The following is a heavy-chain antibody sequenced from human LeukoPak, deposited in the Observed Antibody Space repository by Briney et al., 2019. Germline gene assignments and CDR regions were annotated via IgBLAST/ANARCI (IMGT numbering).Heavy chain of an antibody. CDR2: IRSKAYGGTT. CDR1: GFTFGDYA. D-gene: IGHD3-9*01. CDR3: TRAETYYDILTGYPRYYYYGMDV. J-gene: IGHJ6*02. Sequence: GGSLRLSWTASGFTFGDYAMSWVRQAPGKGLEWVGFIRSKAYGGTTEYAASVKGRFTISRDDSKSIAYLQMNSLKTEDTAVYYCTRAETYYDILTGYPRYYYYGMDVWGQGTTVTVSS. V-gene: IGHV3-49*04.